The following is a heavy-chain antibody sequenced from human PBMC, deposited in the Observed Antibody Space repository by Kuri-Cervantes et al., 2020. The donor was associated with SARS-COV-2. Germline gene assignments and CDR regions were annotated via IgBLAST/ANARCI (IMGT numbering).Heavy chain of an antibody. CDR1: GDSVSSNSAA. CDR2: TYYRSKWYN. D-gene: IGHD2-2*03. CDR3: ARVGYCFGTRCVTYFDP. V-gene: IGHV6-1*01. Sequence: SETLSLTCAISGDSVSSNSAAWNWIRQSPSRGLEWLGRTYYRSKWYNDYAVSVKSRITINPDTSKNQFSLNLRSLTAADTAIYYCARVGYCFGTRCVTYFDPWGQGTLVTVSS. J-gene: IGHJ5*02.